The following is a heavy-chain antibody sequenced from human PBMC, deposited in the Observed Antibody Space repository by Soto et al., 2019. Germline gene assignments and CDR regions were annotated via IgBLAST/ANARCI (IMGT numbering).Heavy chain of an antibody. D-gene: IGHD2-21*01. Sequence: PGESLKISWEFSGYNFDGYWIAWVRQMPGKGLECLGIIYPGDSETRYSPSFQGQVTMSADMSINTAYLQWSSLKASDTAIYYCARRPTSRDFDYWGQGTLVTVSS. CDR2: IYPGDSET. CDR3: ARRPTSRDFDY. CDR1: GYNFDGYW. J-gene: IGHJ4*02. V-gene: IGHV5-51*01.